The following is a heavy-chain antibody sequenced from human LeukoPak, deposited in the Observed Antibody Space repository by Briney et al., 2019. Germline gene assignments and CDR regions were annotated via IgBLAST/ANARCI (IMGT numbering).Heavy chain of an antibody. Sequence: GGSLRLSCAASGFTFSSYAMHWVRQAPGKGLEWVAIISYDGSNKYYADSVKGRFTISRDNSKNTLYLQLSSLRAEDTALYYCARDLSSGWYSSGPPDYWGQGTLVTVSS. J-gene: IGHJ4*02. CDR3: ARDLSSGWYSSGPPDY. CDR1: GFTFSSYA. CDR2: ISYDGSNK. D-gene: IGHD6-19*01. V-gene: IGHV3-30-3*01.